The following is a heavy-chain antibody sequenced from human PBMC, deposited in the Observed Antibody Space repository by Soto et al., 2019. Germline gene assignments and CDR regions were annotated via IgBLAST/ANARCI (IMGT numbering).Heavy chain of an antibody. CDR3: ARVSSSWYQYGMDV. V-gene: IGHV1-2*02. Sequence: ASVKVSCKASGCTFTGYYMHWVLQAPGQGLEWMGWINPNSGGTNYAQKFQGRVTMTRDTSISTAYMELSRLRSDDTAVYYCARVSSSWYQYGMDVWGQGTTVTVSS. J-gene: IGHJ6*02. CDR2: INPNSGGT. CDR1: GCTFTGYY. D-gene: IGHD6-13*01.